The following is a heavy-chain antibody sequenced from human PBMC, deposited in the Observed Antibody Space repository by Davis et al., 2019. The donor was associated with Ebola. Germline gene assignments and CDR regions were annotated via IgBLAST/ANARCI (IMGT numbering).Heavy chain of an antibody. CDR1: GYTFTSYD. CDR3: ARATTRYSSSSLGY. CDR2: MNPNSGNT. Sequence: ASVKVSCKASGYTFTSYDINWVRQATGQGLEWMGWMNPNSGNTGYAQKFQGRVTITRNTSISTAYMELSSLRSEDTAVYSSARATTRYSSSSLGYWGQGTLVTVSS. V-gene: IGHV1-8*03. D-gene: IGHD6-6*01. J-gene: IGHJ4*02.